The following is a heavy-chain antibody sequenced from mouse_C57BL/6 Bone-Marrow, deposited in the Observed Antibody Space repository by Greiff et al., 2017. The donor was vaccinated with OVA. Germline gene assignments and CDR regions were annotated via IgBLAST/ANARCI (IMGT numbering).Heavy chain of an antibody. CDR3: ARHRRGYPWYFDV. V-gene: IGHV5-6*01. CDR2: ISSGGSYT. D-gene: IGHD2-14*01. Sequence: EVQVVESGGDLVKPGGSLKLSCAASGFTFSSYGMSWVRQTPDKRLEWVATISSGGSYTYYPDSVKGRFTISRDNAKNTLYLQMSSLKSEDTAMYYCARHRRGYPWYFDVWGTGTTVTVSS. CDR1: GFTFSSYG. J-gene: IGHJ1*03.